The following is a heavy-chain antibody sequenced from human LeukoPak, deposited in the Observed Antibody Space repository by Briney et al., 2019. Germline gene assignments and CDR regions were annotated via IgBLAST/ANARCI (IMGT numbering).Heavy chain of an antibody. D-gene: IGHD6-19*01. CDR2: INPNSGGT. Sequence: GASVKVSCKASGYTFTGYYMHWVRQVPGQGLEWMGWINPNSGGTNYAQKFQGRVTMTRDTSISTAYMELSRLRSDDTAVYYCARDPTYSSGWGDYYYYGMDVWGQGTTVTVSS. V-gene: IGHV1-2*02. CDR3: ARDPTYSSGWGDYYYYGMDV. J-gene: IGHJ6*02. CDR1: GYTFTGYY.